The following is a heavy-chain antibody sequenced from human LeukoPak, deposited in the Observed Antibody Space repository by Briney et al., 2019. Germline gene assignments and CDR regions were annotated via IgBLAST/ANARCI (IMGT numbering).Heavy chain of an antibody. V-gene: IGHV4-39*07. CDR2: IYYSGST. J-gene: IGHJ5*02. D-gene: IGHD2-2*01. Sequence: SETLSLTCTVFGGTISSSSYYWGWIRQPPGKGLEWIGSIYYSGSTYYNPSLKSRVTISVDTSKNQFSLKLSSVTAADKAVYYCARVLPPGVVPAATPWFDPWGQGTLVTVSS. CDR1: GGTISSSSYY. CDR3: ARVLPPGVVPAATPWFDP.